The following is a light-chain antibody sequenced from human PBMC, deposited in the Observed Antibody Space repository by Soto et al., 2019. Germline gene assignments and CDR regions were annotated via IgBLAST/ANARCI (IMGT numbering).Light chain of an antibody. V-gene: IGKV3-20*01. CDR3: KNYGSLAVT. CDR2: GAS. CDR1: QSVSSNY. Sequence: DIVWIQYGGTVYFSRVGSATIFGRASQSVSSNYLAWYQQKPGQAPRLLIYGASSRATGIPDRFSGSGSGTDFTLKISIREPDAFSVYYWKNYGSLAVTFGSGNTVDI. J-gene: IGKJ3*01.